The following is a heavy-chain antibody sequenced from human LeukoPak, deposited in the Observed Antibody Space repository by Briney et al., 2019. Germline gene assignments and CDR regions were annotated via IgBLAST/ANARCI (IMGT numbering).Heavy chain of an antibody. Sequence: SVKVSCKASGYIFSGYYMNWVRQAPGQGLEWMGWINPNSGGTNYAQKFQARVTMTRDTSISTAYMEVNSLRSDDTAVYYCARSARHDTCGYYLDYWGQGTLVTVSS. V-gene: IGHV1-2*02. CDR2: INPNSGGT. CDR3: ARSARHDTCGYYLDY. CDR1: GYIFSGYY. J-gene: IGHJ4*02. D-gene: IGHD3-22*01.